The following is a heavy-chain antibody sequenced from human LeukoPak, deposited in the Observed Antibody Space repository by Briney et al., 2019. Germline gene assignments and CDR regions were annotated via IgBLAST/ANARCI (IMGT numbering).Heavy chain of an antibody. Sequence: ASVKVSCKASGYTFTGYYMHWVRQAPGQGLEWMGWINPNSGGTNYAQKFQGRVTMTRDTSISTAYMELSRLRCDDTAVYYCARVAKSFWTYGLGYWGQGTLVTVSS. V-gene: IGHV1-2*02. D-gene: IGHD3/OR15-3a*01. CDR1: GYTFTGYY. J-gene: IGHJ4*02. CDR3: ARVAKSFWTYGLGY. CDR2: INPNSGGT.